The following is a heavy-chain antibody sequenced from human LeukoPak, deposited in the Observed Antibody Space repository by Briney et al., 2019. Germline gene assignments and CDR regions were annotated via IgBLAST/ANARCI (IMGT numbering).Heavy chain of an antibody. J-gene: IGHJ4*02. V-gene: IGHV1-69*04. CDR2: IIPILNIP. CDR1: GGTFSSDA. CDR3: ARDQPRAKFLDY. Sequence: GASVKISCEASGGTFSSDAFSWVRQAPGQGLEWMGRIIPILNIPNFAQKFEGRVTITADKSTTTVYMELRSLRSEDTAMYFCARDQPRAKFLDYWGQGSLVTVSS.